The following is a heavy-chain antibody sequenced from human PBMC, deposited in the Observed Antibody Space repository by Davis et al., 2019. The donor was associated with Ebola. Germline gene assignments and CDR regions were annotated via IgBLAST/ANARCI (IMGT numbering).Heavy chain of an antibody. CDR1: GCTFSSYT. V-gene: IGHV1-69*02. D-gene: IGHD2-21*01. CDR2: IIPILGIA. J-gene: IGHJ4*02. CDR3: ARRWGFRGGGYFDY. Sequence: SVNVSCKASGCTFSSYTISWVRQAPGQGLEWMGRIIPILGIANYAQKFQGRVTITADESTSTAYMELSSLRSEDTAVYYCARRWGFRGGGYFDYWGQGTLVTVSS.